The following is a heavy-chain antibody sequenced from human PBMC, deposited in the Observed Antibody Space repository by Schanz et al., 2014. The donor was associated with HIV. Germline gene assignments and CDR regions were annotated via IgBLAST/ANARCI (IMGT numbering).Heavy chain of an antibody. CDR2: ISDSGGST. D-gene: IGHD3-22*01. V-gene: IGHV3-23*04. J-gene: IGHJ4*02. Sequence: VQLVESGGGVVQPGRSLRLSCAASGFTFSSYAMSWVRQAPGKGLEWVSVISDSGGSTYYADSVKGRFTISRDNSKNTLYLQMNSLRAEDTALYYCAKGDDSSTSYSNYFDFWGQGALVTVSS. CDR1: GFTFSSYA. CDR3: AKGDDSSTSYSNYFDF.